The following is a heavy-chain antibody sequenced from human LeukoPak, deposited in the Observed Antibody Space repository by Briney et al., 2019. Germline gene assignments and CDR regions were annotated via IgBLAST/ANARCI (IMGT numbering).Heavy chain of an antibody. CDR2: ISIYNGNT. V-gene: IGHV1-18*01. CDR3: ARAVVYDNVWGSYPTDY. D-gene: IGHD3-16*01. Sequence: ASVTVSCKASGYTFTSYGITWVRQAPGQGLEWMGWISIYNGNTNYVQKLQGRVTMTTDTSTSTAYMELRSLRFDDTAVYYCARAVVYDNVWGSYPTDYWGQGTLVTVSS. J-gene: IGHJ4*02. CDR1: GYTFTSYG.